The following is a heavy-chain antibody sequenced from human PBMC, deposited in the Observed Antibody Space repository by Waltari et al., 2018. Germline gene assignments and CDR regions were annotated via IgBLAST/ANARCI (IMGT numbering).Heavy chain of an antibody. J-gene: IGHJ5*02. Sequence: QVQLVQSGAEVKKPGSSVKVSCKASGGTFSSYAISWVRRAPGQGLEWMGGIIPSFGTANYAQKFQGRVTITADESTSTAYMELSSLRSEDTAVYYCARFVLRFLEWYGFWFDPWGQGTLVTVSS. D-gene: IGHD3-3*01. CDR2: IIPSFGTA. V-gene: IGHV1-69*01. CDR1: GGTFSSYA. CDR3: ARFVLRFLEWYGFWFDP.